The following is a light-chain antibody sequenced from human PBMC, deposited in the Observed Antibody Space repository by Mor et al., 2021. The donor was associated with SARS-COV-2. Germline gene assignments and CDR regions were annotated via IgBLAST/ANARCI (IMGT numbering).Light chain of an antibody. CDR1: QSVLYSSNNKNY. CDR2: WAS. CDR3: QQYYSTPLT. Sequence: SQSVLYSSNNKNYLAWYQQKPGQPPKLLIYWASTRESGVPDRFSGSGSGTDFTLTISSLQAEDVAVYYCQQYYSTPLTFGPG. J-gene: IGKJ3*01. V-gene: IGKV4-1*01.